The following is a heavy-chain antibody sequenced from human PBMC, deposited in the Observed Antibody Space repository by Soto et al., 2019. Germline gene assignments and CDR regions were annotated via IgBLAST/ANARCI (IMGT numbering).Heavy chain of an antibody. CDR1: GFTFSSYA. CDR2: ISGSGGST. CDR3: AKVSPLGIGGDAFDI. J-gene: IGHJ3*02. Sequence: GESLKISCAASGFTFSSYAMSWVRQAPGKGLEWVSAISGSGGSTYYADSVKGRFTISRDNSKNTLYLQMNSLRAEDTAVYYCAKVSPLGIGGDAFDIWGQGTMVTVSS. D-gene: IGHD7-27*01. V-gene: IGHV3-23*01.